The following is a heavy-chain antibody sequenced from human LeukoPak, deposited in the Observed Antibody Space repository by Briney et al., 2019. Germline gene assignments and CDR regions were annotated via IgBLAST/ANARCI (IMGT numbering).Heavy chain of an antibody. CDR1: GYSFTSYW. CDR2: IYPGDSDT. V-gene: IGHV5-51*01. J-gene: IGHJ4*02. Sequence: GESLKISCKGSGYSFTSYWIGWVRQMPGKGLEWMGIIYPGDSDTRYSPSFQGQVTISADKSISTAYLQWSSLRVEDTAVYYCAKDLRHSSTADSGSDLPLDYWGQGTLVSVSS. CDR3: AKDLRHSSTADSGSDLPLDY. D-gene: IGHD1-26*01.